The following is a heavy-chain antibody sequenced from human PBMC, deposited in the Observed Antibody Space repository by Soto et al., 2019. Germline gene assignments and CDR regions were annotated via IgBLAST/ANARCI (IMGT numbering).Heavy chain of an antibody. CDR1: GGSISSGGYY. CDR3: ASRVDYDSSGSYFDY. CDR2: IYYSGST. Sequence: QVQLQESGPGLVKPSQTLSLTCTVSGGSISSGGYYWSWIRPHPGKGLEWIGYIYYSGSTYYNPSLKSRVTISVDTSKNQFSLKLSSVTAADTAVYYCASRVDYDSSGSYFDYWGQGTLVTVSS. D-gene: IGHD3-22*01. V-gene: IGHV4-31*03. J-gene: IGHJ4*02.